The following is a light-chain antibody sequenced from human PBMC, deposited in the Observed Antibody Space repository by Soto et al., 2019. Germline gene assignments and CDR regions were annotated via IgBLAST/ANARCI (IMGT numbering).Light chain of an antibody. J-gene: IGKJ2*01. CDR2: GAS. V-gene: IGKV3-15*01. Sequence: EIVMTQSPATLSVSPGERATLSCRASQSVSSNLAWYHQKPGQAPRVLIYGASTRATGIPARFSGSGSGTEFTLTISSLQSEDFAVYYCQQYNNWPRTFGQGTKLEI. CDR1: QSVSSN. CDR3: QQYNNWPRT.